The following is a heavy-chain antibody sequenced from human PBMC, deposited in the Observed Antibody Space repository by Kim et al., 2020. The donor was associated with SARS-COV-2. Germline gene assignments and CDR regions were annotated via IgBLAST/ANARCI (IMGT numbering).Heavy chain of an antibody. CDR3: ARSRELDV. V-gene: IGHV3-74*01. Sequence: GRNKIYADSVKGRFTVSRANAKNTLYLKMNSLRAEDTAVYYCARSRELDVWGQGTTVTVSS. D-gene: IGHD2-2*01. J-gene: IGHJ6*02. CDR2: GRNK.